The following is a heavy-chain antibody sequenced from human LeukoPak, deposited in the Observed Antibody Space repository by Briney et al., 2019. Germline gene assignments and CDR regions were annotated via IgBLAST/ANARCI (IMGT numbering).Heavy chain of an antibody. CDR1: GFTFSSYA. J-gene: IGHJ6*03. D-gene: IGHD3-3*01. Sequence: GGSLRLSCAASGFTFSSYAMSWVRQAPGKGLEWVSAISGSGGSTYYADPVKGRFTISRDNSKNTLYLQMNSLRAEDTAVYYCAKEGGIDFWSGTHYYMDVWGKGTTVTVSS. CDR3: AKEGGIDFWSGTHYYMDV. V-gene: IGHV3-23*01. CDR2: ISGSGGST.